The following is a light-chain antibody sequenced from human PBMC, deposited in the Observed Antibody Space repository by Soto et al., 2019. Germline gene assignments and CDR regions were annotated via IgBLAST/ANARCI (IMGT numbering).Light chain of an antibody. CDR3: QQYNSYSPRT. Sequence: DIQMSPSPSTLAASVGARVTITCRASQSISTWLAWYQQKPGKAPKLLIYKASGLESGVPSRFSGSGSGTDFTLTISSLQPDDFATYYCQQYNSYSPRTFGGGAKVDI. CDR2: KAS. J-gene: IGKJ4*01. CDR1: QSISTW. V-gene: IGKV1-5*03.